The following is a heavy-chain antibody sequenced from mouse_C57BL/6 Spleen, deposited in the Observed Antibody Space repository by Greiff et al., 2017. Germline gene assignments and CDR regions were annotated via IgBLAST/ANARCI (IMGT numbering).Heavy chain of an antibody. J-gene: IGHJ4*01. V-gene: IGHV5-9*01. Sequence: DVKLEESGGGLVKPGGSLKLSCAASGFTFSSSTMSWVRPTPEKRLEWVATISGGGGNTYYPDSVKGRSTISRNNAKNTLYLEMRSLRSEDTALYYCARHEATPMDYWGQGTSVTVSS. CDR3: ARHEATPMDY. D-gene: IGHD3-2*02. CDR1: GFTFSSST. CDR2: ISGGGGNT.